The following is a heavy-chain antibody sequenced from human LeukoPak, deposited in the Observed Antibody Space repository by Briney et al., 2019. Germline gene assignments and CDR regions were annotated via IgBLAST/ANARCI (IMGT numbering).Heavy chain of an antibody. CDR3: AKDLYDSSGYYSHYFDY. CDR2: ISGSGGST. D-gene: IGHD3-22*01. Sequence: GGSLRLSCAASGFTFSSYAMSWVRQAPGKGLEWDSAISGSGGSTYYADSVKGRFTISRDNSKNTLYLQMNSLRAEDTAVYYCAKDLYDSSGYYSHYFDYWGQGTLVTVSS. CDR1: GFTFSSYA. V-gene: IGHV3-23*01. J-gene: IGHJ4*02.